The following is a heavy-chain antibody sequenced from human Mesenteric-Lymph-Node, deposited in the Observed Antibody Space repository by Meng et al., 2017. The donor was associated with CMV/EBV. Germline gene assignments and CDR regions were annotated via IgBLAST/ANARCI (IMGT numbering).Heavy chain of an antibody. CDR2: TYYRSQWYN. Sequence: SCAISGDSVSSNSAAWNWLRQSPSRGLEWLGRTYYRSQWYNDYAVSVKSRITINPDTSKNQFSLQLNSVTPEDSAIYYCTREAAAEYYFDHWGRGTLVTVSS. J-gene: IGHJ4*02. CDR1: GDSVSSNSAA. D-gene: IGHD6-13*01. CDR3: TREAAAEYYFDH. V-gene: IGHV6-1*01.